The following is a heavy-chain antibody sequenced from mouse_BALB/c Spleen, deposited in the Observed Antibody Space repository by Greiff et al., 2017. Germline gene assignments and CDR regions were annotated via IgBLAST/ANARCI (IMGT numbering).Heavy chain of an antibody. J-gene: IGHJ1*01. CDR2: IRYDGSN. D-gene: IGHD1-1*02. V-gene: IGHV3-6*02. Sequence: EVQLQQSGPGLVKPSQSLSLTCSVTGYSITSGYYWNWIRQFPGNKLEWMGYIRYDGSNNYNPSLKNRISITRDTSKNQFFLKLNSVTTEDTATYYCAREGGNWYFDVWGAGTTVTVSS. CDR1: GYSITSGYY. CDR3: AREGGNWYFDV.